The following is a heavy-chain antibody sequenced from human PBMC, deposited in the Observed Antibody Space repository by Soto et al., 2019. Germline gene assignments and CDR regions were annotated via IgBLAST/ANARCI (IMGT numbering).Heavy chain of an antibody. CDR1: GFTFSSYG. D-gene: IGHD6-6*01. CDR2: ISYDGSNK. CDR3: AKDIGRIAARSKGFDY. V-gene: IGHV3-30*18. Sequence: GGSLRLSCAASGFTFSSYGMHWVRQAPGKGLEWVAVISYDGSNKYYADSVKGRFTISRDNSKNTLYLQMNSLRAEDTAVYYCAKDIGRIAARSKGFDYWGQGTLVTVSS. J-gene: IGHJ4*02.